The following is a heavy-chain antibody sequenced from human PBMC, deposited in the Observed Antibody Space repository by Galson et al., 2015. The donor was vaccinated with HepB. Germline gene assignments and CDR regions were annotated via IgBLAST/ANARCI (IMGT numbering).Heavy chain of an antibody. CDR1: GFTFSSYD. Sequence: SLRLSCAASGFTFSSYDMHWVRQATGKGLEWVSAIGTAGDTFYPGSVKGRFTISRENAKNSLYLQMNSLRAGDTAVYYCARGARVYSYGMDVWGQGTTVTVSS. CDR3: ARGARVYSYGMDV. J-gene: IGHJ6*02. D-gene: IGHD3-10*01. CDR2: IGTAGDT. V-gene: IGHV3-13*04.